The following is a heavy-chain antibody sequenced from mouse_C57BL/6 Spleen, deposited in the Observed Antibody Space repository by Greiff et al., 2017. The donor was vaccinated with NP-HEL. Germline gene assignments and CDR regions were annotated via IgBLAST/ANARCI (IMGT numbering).Heavy chain of an antibody. CDR2: ISYSGST. CDR3: ARGSNYFYFDY. D-gene: IGHD2-5*01. Sequence: EVQLQESGPGMVKPSQSLSLTCTVTGYSITSGYDWHWIRHFPGNKLEWMGYISYSGSTNYNPSLKSRISITHDTSKNHFFLKLNSVTTEDTATYYCARGSNYFYFDYWGQGTTLTVSS. CDR1: GYSITSGYD. J-gene: IGHJ2*01. V-gene: IGHV3-1*01.